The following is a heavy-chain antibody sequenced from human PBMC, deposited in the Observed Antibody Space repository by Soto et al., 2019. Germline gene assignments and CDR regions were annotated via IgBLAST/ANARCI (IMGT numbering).Heavy chain of an antibody. CDR2: TYYRSKWYN. CDR3: AREAVSSGWYYFDY. J-gene: IGHJ4*02. CDR1: GDSVSSNSAA. D-gene: IGHD6-19*01. V-gene: IGHV6-1*01. Sequence: SQTLSLTCAISGDSVSSNSAAWNWIRQSPSRGLEWLGRTYYRSKWYNDYAVSVKSRITINPDTSKNQFSLQLNSVTPGDTAVYCCAREAVSSGWYYFDYWGQGTLVTSPQ.